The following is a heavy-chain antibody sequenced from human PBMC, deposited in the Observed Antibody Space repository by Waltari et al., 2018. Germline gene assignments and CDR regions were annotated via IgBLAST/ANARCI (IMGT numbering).Heavy chain of an antibody. V-gene: IGHV3-53*01. CDR3: ARAQERIAAAGSMGD. Sequence: EVQLVESGGGLIQPGGSLRLSCAASGFTVSSNYMSWVRQAPGKGLEWVSVIYSGGSTYYADSVKGRFTISRDNSKNTLYLQMNSLRAEDTAVYYCARAQERIAAAGSMGDWGQGTLVTVSS. D-gene: IGHD6-13*01. CDR2: IYSGGST. J-gene: IGHJ4*02. CDR1: GFTVSSNY.